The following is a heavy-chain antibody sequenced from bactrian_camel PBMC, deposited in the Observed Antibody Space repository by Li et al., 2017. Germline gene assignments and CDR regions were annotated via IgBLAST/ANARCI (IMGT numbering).Heavy chain of an antibody. D-gene: IGHD3*01. CDR3: AARCDLGFSRPYLRVADFGH. V-gene: IGHV3S31*01. J-gene: IGHJ6*01. Sequence: VQLVESGGGSVQAGGSLRLSCVGSGYTYSVYCMGWFRQFPGKEREGIAAIEAGSSSPHYADFVKGRFTISVDSANGLGYLQMNNLKPDDTAIYYCAARCDLGFSRPYLRVADFGHWGQGTQVTVS. CDR2: IEAGSSSP. CDR1: GYTYSVYC.